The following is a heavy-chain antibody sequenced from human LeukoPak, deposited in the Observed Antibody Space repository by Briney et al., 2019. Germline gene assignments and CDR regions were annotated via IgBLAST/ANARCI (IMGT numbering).Heavy chain of an antibody. Sequence: GGSLRLSCAASGFTFSSYAMHWVRQAPGKGLEWVAVISYDGSNKYYADSVKGRFTISRDNSKNTLYLQMNSLRAEDTAVYYCARDNYPYSSSWSEYFQHWGQGTLVTVSS. D-gene: IGHD6-13*01. V-gene: IGHV3-30-3*01. J-gene: IGHJ1*01. CDR2: ISYDGSNK. CDR1: GFTFSSYA. CDR3: ARDNYPYSSSWSEYFQH.